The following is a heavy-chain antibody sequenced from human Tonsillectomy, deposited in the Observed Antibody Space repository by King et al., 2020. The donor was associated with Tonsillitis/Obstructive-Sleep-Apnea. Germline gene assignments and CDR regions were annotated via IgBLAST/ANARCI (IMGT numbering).Heavy chain of an antibody. D-gene: IGHD3-22*01. J-gene: IGHJ3*02. Sequence: LQLQESGPGLVKPSETLSLTCTVSGGSMSSSSYYWGWIRQPPGKGLEWIGSIYYSGSTFYNPSLKSRVTISVDTSKNQFSLKLSSVTAADTAVYYCAIKESYYDSSGYYYLDAFDIWGQGTMVTVSS. CDR2: IYYSGST. CDR1: GGSMSSSSYY. CDR3: AIKESYYDSSGYYYLDAFDI. V-gene: IGHV4-39*01.